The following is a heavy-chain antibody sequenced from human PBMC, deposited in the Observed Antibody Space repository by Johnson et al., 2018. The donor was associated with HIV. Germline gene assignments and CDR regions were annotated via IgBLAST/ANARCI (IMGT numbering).Heavy chain of an antibody. J-gene: IGHJ3*02. CDR3: ARPTRTSIAATGDDAVDI. V-gene: IGHV3-30*01. D-gene: IGHD6-13*01. Sequence: QMLLVESGGGVVQPGRSLRLSCAASGFTFSSYAMHWVRQAPGKGLEWVALISYDGGNKYYADSVKGRFTISRENSRNTLYLQMNSLRAEDTAAYYCARPTRTSIAATGDDAVDIWGQGTMVTVSS. CDR1: GFTFSSYA. CDR2: ISYDGGNK.